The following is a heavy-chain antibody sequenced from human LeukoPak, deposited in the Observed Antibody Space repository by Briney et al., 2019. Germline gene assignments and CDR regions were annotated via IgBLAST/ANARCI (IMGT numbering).Heavy chain of an antibody. CDR2: INSDGINT. CDR1: GFTFSNYW. V-gene: IGHV3-74*01. Sequence: GGSLRLSCAASGFTFSNYWMHWVRQAPGKGLVWVSRINSDGINTSYADSVKGRFTISRDNSKNTLYLQMNSLSAEDTAVYYCARAEEWYYFDYWGQGTLVTVSS. CDR3: ARAEEWYYFDY. J-gene: IGHJ4*02. D-gene: IGHD3-3*01.